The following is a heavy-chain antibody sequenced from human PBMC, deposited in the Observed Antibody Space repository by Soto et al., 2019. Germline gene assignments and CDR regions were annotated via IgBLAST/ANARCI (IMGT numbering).Heavy chain of an antibody. J-gene: IGHJ6*02. Sequence: ASVKVSCKVSGYTLTELSMHWVRQAPGKGLEWMGGFDPEDGETIYAQKSQGRVTMTEDTSTDTAYMELSSLRSEDTAVYYCATSSPFWSGYYTGIYYYYGMDVWGQGTTVTVSS. V-gene: IGHV1-24*01. CDR2: FDPEDGET. CDR3: ATSSPFWSGYYTGIYYYYGMDV. CDR1: GYTLTELS. D-gene: IGHD3-3*01.